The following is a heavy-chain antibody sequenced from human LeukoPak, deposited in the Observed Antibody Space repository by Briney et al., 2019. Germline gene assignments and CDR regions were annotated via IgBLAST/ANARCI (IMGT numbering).Heavy chain of an antibody. J-gene: IGHJ4*02. CDR1: GYSFTSYW. V-gene: IGHV5-51*01. CDR3: ARSDGSGSFPPYSDY. CDR2: IYPGDSDT. Sequence: GESLKISCKGSGYSFTSYWIGWVRQMPGKGLEWMGIIYPGDSDTRYSPSFQGQVTISADKSISTAYLQWSSLKASDTAMYYCARSDGSGSFPPYSDYWGQGTLVTVSS. D-gene: IGHD3-10*01.